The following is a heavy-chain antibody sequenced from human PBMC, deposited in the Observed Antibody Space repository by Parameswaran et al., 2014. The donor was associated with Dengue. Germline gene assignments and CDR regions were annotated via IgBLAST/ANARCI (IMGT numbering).Heavy chain of an antibody. D-gene: IGHD3-9*01. Sequence: WVRQAPGQGLEWMGWMNPNSGNTGYAQKFQGRVTMTRDTSIGTAYMELSSLRSEDTAVYYCARMDYDILTGSAPNWFDPWGQGTLVTVSS. CDR2: MNPNSGNT. V-gene: IGHV1-8*01. CDR3: ARMDYDILTGSAPNWFDP. J-gene: IGHJ5*02.